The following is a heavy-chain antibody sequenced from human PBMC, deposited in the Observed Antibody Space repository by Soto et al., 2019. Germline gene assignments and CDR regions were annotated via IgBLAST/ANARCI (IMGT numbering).Heavy chain of an antibody. CDR2: ISYGGSNK. CDR3: ARVTDSSGWYACCGMDG. D-gene: IGHD6-19*01. Sequence: GGSLSLSCAASGFTFSSYGMHWVRQAPGKGLEWVAVISYGGSNKYYADSVKGRFTISRDNSKNTLYLQMNSLRAEDTAVYYCARVTDSSGWYACCGMDGWGKGTRVTVSS. J-gene: IGHJ6*04. V-gene: IGHV3-30*03. CDR1: GFTFSSYG.